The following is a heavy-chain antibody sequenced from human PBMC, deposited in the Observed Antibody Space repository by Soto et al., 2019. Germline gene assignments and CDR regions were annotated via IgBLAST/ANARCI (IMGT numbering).Heavy chain of an antibody. J-gene: IGHJ4*02. CDR2: IYYSGST. CDR3: ARRYSSGFDY. D-gene: IGHD6-19*01. Sequence: QVQLQESGPGLVKPSQTLSLTCTVSGGSISSGGYYWSWIRQHPGKGLEWIGYIYYSGSTYYNPSLRGRVTISVDTSKSQCSLKLSSVTAADTAVYYCARRYSSGFDYWGQGTLVTGSS. V-gene: IGHV4-31*03. CDR1: GGSISSGGYY.